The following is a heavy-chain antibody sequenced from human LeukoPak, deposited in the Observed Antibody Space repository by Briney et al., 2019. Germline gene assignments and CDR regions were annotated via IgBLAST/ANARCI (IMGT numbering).Heavy chain of an antibody. CDR1: GYTFTDYY. D-gene: IGHD6-13*01. CDR3: ARAARYSSNWYYFDF. J-gene: IGHJ4*02. V-gene: IGHV1-2*06. CDR2: INPNTGGS. Sequence: ASVKVSCKASGYTFTDYYMHWVRQAPGQGLEWMGRINPNTGGSNYAQRFQGRVTMTRDTSISTAYMELSRLRSDDAAVYYCARAARYSSNWYYFDFWGQGTLVTVSS.